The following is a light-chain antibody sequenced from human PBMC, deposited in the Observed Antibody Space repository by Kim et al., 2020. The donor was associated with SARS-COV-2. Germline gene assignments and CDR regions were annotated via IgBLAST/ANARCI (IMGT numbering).Light chain of an antibody. CDR2: GAS. J-gene: IGKJ1*01. CDR3: QQGSSSPWT. Sequence: EIVLTQSPATLSLSPGERATLSCRASQSVSSSYLAWYQQKPGQAPRLLIYGASSRATGIPARFSGSGSGTDFTLTISRLEPEDFAVYYCQQGSSSPWTFGQGTKVDIK. V-gene: IGKV3-20*01. CDR1: QSVSSSY.